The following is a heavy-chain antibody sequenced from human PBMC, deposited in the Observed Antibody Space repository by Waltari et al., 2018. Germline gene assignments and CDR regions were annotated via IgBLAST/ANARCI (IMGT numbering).Heavy chain of an antibody. CDR3: ASPGSGSYDY. V-gene: IGHV4-39*01. J-gene: IGHJ4*02. Sequence: QLQLQESGPGLVKPSETLSLTCTVSGGSISSSSYYWGWIRQPPGNGLEWIGSIYYSGSTYYNPSLKSRVTISVDTSKNQFSLKLSSVTAADTAVYYCASPGSGSYDYWGQGTLVTVSS. D-gene: IGHD3-10*01. CDR1: GGSISSSSYY. CDR2: IYYSGST.